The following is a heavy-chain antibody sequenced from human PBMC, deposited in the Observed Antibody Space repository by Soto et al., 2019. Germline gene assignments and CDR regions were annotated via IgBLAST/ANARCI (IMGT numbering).Heavy chain of an antibody. CDR1: GYTFTSYG. V-gene: IGHV1-18*01. CDR2: INGYTGNT. D-gene: IGHD2-2*01. Sequence: ASGKVSCKASGYTFTSYGLSWVRQAPGQGLEWMGWINGYTGNTNYAQKFQGRVTMTTDTSTNTAYLDLWTLISDDTAVYYCASNLYHDYYYYGMDVWGQGTTVTVSS. J-gene: IGHJ6*02. CDR3: ASNLYHDYYYYGMDV.